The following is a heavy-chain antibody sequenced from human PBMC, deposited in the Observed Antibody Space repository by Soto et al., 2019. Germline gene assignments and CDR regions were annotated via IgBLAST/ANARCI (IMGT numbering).Heavy chain of an antibody. V-gene: IGHV3-30*18. Sequence: QVQLVESGGGVVQPGRSLRLSCAASGFTFSSYGMHWVRQAPGKGLEWVAVISYDGSNKYYADSVKGRFTISRDNSKNTLYLQMNSLRAEDTAVYYCAEGSYDSSGYYYYYYGMDVWGQGTTVTVSS. CDR1: GFTFSSYG. D-gene: IGHD3-22*01. CDR2: ISYDGSNK. J-gene: IGHJ6*02. CDR3: AEGSYDSSGYYYYYYGMDV.